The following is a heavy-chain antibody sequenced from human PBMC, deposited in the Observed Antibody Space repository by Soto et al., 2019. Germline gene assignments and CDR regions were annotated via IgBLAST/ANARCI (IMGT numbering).Heavy chain of an antibody. Sequence: EVQVVESGGGVIQPGGSLRLSCEVSGFSVTAHYMSWVRQAPGKGLEWGSVIDSAKGRFSISRDISKNTLYLQMNSLRAEDTAVYYCHGYGYWGQGTLVTVSS. CDR1: GFSVTAHY. CDR3: HGYGY. CDR2: I. J-gene: IGHJ4*02. V-gene: IGHV3-53*01. D-gene: IGHD5-12*01.